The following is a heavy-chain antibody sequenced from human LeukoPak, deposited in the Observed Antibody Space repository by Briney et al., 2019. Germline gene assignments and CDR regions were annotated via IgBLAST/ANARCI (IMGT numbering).Heavy chain of an antibody. J-gene: IGHJ6*03. V-gene: IGHV3-21*01. CDR2: LSSSSSYT. Sequence: PGGSLRLSCAASGFTFSSYRMNWVRQAPGKGLEWVSSLSSSSSYTHYADSVKGRFTISRDNAKNSLFLQMNSLRAEDTAVYYCAREEAYYYYMDVWGKGTTVTVSS. CDR1: GFTFSSYR. CDR3: AREEAYYYYMDV.